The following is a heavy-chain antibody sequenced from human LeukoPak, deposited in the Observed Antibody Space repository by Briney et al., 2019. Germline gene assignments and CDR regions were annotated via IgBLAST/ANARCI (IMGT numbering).Heavy chain of an antibody. D-gene: IGHD1-26*01. CDR3: ARDRDRSGSQSY. J-gene: IGHJ4*02. Sequence: SEKVSCKASGGTFSSYAISWVRQAPGQGLEWMGGIIPIFGTANYAQKFQGRVTITADESTSTAYMELSSLRSDDTAVYYCARDRDRSGSQSYWGQGTLVTVSS. CDR1: GGTFSSYA. V-gene: IGHV1-69*13. CDR2: IIPIFGTA.